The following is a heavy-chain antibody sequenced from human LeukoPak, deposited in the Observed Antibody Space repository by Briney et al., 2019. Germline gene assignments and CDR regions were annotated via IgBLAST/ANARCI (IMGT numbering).Heavy chain of an antibody. D-gene: IGHD1-1*01. J-gene: IGHJ4*02. Sequence: GGSLRLSCAASGFTFDDYAMHWVRQAPGKGLEWVSGISRNSGSIGYADSVKGRFTISRDNAKNSLYLQMNSLRAEDTALYYCARGTTDLDYWGQGTLVTVSS. CDR1: GFTFDDYA. V-gene: IGHV3-9*01. CDR2: ISRNSGSI. CDR3: ARGTTDLDY.